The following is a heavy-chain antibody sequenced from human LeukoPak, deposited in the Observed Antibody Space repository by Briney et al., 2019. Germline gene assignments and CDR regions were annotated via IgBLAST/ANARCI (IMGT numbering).Heavy chain of an antibody. CDR2: IYTSGTT. CDR1: GGSICSYY. V-gene: IGHV4-4*07. Sequence: SETLSLTCTVSGGSICSYYWTWIRQPAGKGLEWIGRIYTSGTTNYSPSLKSRVTMSVDTSKNQFSLKLSSVTAADTAVYYCARSLAAAEFDIWGQGTMVTVSS. J-gene: IGHJ3*02. D-gene: IGHD6-13*01. CDR3: ARSLAAAEFDI.